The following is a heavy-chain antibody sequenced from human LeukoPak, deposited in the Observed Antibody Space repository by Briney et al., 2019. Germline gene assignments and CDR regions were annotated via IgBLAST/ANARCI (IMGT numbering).Heavy chain of an antibody. V-gene: IGHV4-39*01. CDR1: GGSFSSYY. D-gene: IGHD3-3*01. Sequence: PSETLSLTCAVYGGSFSSYYWGWIRQPPGKGLEWIGSIYYSGSTYYNPSLKSRVTISVDTSKNQFSLKLSSVTAADTAVYYCARQRVGEGDNWGQGTLVTVSS. CDR3: ARQRVGEGDN. CDR2: IYYSGST. J-gene: IGHJ4*02.